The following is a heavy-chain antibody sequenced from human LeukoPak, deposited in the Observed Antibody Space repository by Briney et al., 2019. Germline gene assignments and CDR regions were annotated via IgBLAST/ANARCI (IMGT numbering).Heavy chain of an antibody. CDR3: AKRTQDYYDSSGYSAPHFDY. CDR2: ISGSGGST. D-gene: IGHD3-22*01. J-gene: IGHJ4*02. Sequence: PGGSLRLSCAASGFTFSSYAMSWVRQAPGKGLEWVSAISGSGGSTYYADSVKGRFTISRDNSKNTLYLQMNSLRAEDTAVYYCAKRTQDYYDSSGYSAPHFDYWGQGTLVTVSS. V-gene: IGHV3-23*01. CDR1: GFTFSSYA.